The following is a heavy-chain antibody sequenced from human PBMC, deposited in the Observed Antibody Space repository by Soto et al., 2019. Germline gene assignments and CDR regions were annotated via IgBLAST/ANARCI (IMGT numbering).Heavy chain of an antibody. CDR3: AREVDTEGYYFDY. CDR1: GGSISSYY. CDR2: IYYSGST. V-gene: IGHV4-59*01. J-gene: IGHJ4*02. Sequence: LSLTCTVSGGSISSYYWSWIRQPPGKGLEWIGYIYYSGSTNYNPSLKSRVTISVDTSKNQFSLKLSSVTAADTAVYYCAREVDTEGYYFDYWGQGTLVTVSS. D-gene: IGHD5-18*01.